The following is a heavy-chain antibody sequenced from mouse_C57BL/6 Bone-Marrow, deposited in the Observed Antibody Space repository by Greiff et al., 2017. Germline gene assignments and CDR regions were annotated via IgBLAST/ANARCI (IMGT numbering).Heavy chain of an antibody. CDR3: TTSGYGSSYDAMDY. CDR2: IDPENGDT. D-gene: IGHD1-1*01. CDR1: GFNIKDDY. V-gene: IGHV14-4*01. J-gene: IGHJ4*01. Sequence: VQLQQSGAELVRPGASVKLSCTASGFNIKDDYMHWVKQRPEQGLEWIGWIDPENGDTEYASKFQGKATITADTSSNTAYLQLSSLTSEDTAVYYCTTSGYGSSYDAMDYWGQGTSVTVSS.